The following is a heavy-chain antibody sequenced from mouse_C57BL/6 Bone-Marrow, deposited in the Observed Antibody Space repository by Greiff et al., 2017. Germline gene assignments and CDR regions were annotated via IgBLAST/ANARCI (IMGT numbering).Heavy chain of an antibody. CDR2: ILPSIGRT. D-gene: IGHD1-1*01. CDR3: ARHYYGSSPPYAMDY. J-gene: IGHJ4*01. V-gene: IGHV15-2*01. Sequence: VQLQQSGSELRSPGSSVKLSCKDFDSEVFPIAYMSWVRQKPGHGFEWIGGILPSIGRTIYGEKFEDKATLDADTLSNTAYLELNSLTSEDSAIYYCARHYYGSSPPYAMDYWGQGTSVTVSS. CDR1: DSEVFPIAY.